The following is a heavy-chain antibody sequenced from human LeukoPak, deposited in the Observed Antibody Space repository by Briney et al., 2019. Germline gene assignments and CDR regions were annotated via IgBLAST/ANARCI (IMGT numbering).Heavy chain of an antibody. CDR3: ARHIPLTARSYKFYFDY. CDR2: ISHRGNT. V-gene: IGHV4-38-2*02. CDR1: GYSISSGYY. J-gene: IGHJ4*02. D-gene: IGHD2-21*02. Sequence: PSETLSLTCTVSGYSISSGYYWGWIRQPPGKGLEWIGSISHRGNTYYNPSLKSRVTISVDTSKNQFSLKLSSVTAADTAVYCCARHIPLTARSYKFYFDYWGQGTLVTVSS.